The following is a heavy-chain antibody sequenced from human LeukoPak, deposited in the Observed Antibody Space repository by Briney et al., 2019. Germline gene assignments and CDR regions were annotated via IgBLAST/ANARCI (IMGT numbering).Heavy chain of an antibody. Sequence: PGRSLRLSCAASGFTFSSYGMHWVRQAPGKGLEWVAVISYDGSNKYYADSVKGRFTISRDNSKNTLYLQMNSLRDEDAAVYFCARDQRNSGASDYWGQGTLVTVPS. J-gene: IGHJ4*02. CDR3: ARDQRNSGASDY. CDR2: ISYDGSNK. V-gene: IGHV3-30*03. CDR1: GFTFSSYG. D-gene: IGHD2-15*01.